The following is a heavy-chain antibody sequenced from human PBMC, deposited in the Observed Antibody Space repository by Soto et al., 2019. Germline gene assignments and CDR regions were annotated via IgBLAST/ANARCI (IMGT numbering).Heavy chain of an antibody. CDR2: ISGSGGST. D-gene: IGHD3-10*01. CDR1: GFTFSSYA. Sequence: GGSLRLSCAASGFTFSSYAMSWVRQAPGKGLEWVSAISGSGGSTYYADSVKGRFTISRDNSKNTLYLQMNSLRAEDTAVYYWAKRGGPDSYYIDYSGQGTLVTVSS. V-gene: IGHV3-23*01. CDR3: AKRGGPDSYYIDY. J-gene: IGHJ4*02.